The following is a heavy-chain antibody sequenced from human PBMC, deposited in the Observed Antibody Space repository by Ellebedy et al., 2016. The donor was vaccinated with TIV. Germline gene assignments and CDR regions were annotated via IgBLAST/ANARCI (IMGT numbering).Heavy chain of an antibody. CDR3: ARQHYDSSGSPFDY. V-gene: IGHV4-39*01. J-gene: IGHJ4*02. CDR1: GGSISSSSYY. D-gene: IGHD3-22*01. Sequence: MPSETLSLTCTVSGGSISSSSYYWGWIRQPPGKGLEWIGSIYYSGSTYYNPSLKSRVTISVDTSKNQFSLKLSSVTAADTAVYYCARQHYDSSGSPFDYWGQGTLVTVSS. CDR2: IYYSGST.